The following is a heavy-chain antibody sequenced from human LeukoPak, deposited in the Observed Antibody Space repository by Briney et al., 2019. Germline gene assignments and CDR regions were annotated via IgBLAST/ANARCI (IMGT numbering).Heavy chain of an antibody. D-gene: IGHD6-13*01. Sequence: GGSLRLSCAASGFTFSSDAMHWVRQAPGEGLEWMTVISHNGNEKYYADSVKGRFTISRDNSKNTLYLQMNSLRAEDTAVYYCARDGAPIAAAAPLDYYYYYGMDVWGQGTLVTVSS. CDR1: GFTFSSDA. CDR3: ARDGAPIAAAAPLDYYYYYGMDV. J-gene: IGHJ6*02. CDR2: ISHNGNEK. V-gene: IGHV3-30-3*01.